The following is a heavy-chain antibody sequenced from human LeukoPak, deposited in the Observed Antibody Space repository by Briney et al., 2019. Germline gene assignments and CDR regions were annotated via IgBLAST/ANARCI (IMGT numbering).Heavy chain of an antibody. CDR1: GFTFSSYE. D-gene: IGHD3-10*02. V-gene: IGHV3-21*05. CDR2: ISSSSSYI. J-gene: IGHJ6*04. Sequence: GGSLRLSCAASGFTFSSYEMNWVRQAPGKGLEWVSYISSSSSYIYYADSVKGRFTISRDDAKNSLYLQMNSLRAEDTAVYYCAELGITMIGGVWGKGTTVTISS. CDR3: AELGITMIGGV.